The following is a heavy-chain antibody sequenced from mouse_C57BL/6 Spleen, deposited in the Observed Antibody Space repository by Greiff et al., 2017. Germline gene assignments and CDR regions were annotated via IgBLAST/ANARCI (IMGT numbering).Heavy chain of an antibody. Sequence: QVQLQQPGPELVKPGASVKLSCKASGYSFTSYWMHWVKQRPGRGLEWIGRIDPNTGGTKSNEKFKGKATLTVDKPSSPAYMQLSSLTSEDTAVYYCASSGIYYDYQFAYWGQGTLVTVSA. J-gene: IGHJ3*01. CDR3: ASSGIYYDYQFAY. V-gene: IGHV1-72*01. CDR1: GYSFTSYW. CDR2: IDPNTGGT. D-gene: IGHD2-4*01.